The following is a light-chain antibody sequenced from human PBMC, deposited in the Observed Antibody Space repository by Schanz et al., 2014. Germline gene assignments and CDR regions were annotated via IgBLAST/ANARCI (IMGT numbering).Light chain of an antibody. CDR1: SSDVGSSTY. CDR2: DVI. V-gene: IGLV2-14*01. CDR3: SSFTTSRTPV. Sequence: QSALTQPASVSGSPGQSITLSCTGTSSDVGSSTYVSWYQQHPGKAPKLMIYDVINRPSGVSNRFSGSKSGNTASLTISGLQPEDEADYYCSSFTTSRTPVFGGGTKLTVL. J-gene: IGLJ3*02.